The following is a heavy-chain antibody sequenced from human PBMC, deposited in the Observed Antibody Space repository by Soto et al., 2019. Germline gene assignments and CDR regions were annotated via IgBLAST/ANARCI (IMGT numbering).Heavy chain of an antibody. Sequence: QVQLVQSGAEVKKPGASVKISCKASGYSFTEFSMQWARQAPGQRLEWMGWINAANGNTEYSRKVYGRVTITTDTSASTGYMELSSLTSEETAVYYCARDYTSGWRDFQYWGQGTVVTVSS. CDR2: INAANGNT. J-gene: IGHJ4*02. CDR1: GYSFTEFS. D-gene: IGHD6-19*01. V-gene: IGHV1-3*01. CDR3: ARDYTSGWRDFQY.